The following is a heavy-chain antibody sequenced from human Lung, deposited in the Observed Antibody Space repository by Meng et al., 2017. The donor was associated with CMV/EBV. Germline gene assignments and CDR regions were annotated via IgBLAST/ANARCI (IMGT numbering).Heavy chain of an antibody. CDR3: ARVPSYCGGNCYDAGKQPLDC. J-gene: IGHJ4*02. D-gene: IGHD2-21*01. V-gene: IGHV3-74*01. CDR1: GFTFSSYW. Sequence: GGSLRLSCAASGFTFSSYWMHWVRQAPGKGLVWVSRINSDGSSTSYADSVKGRFTISRDNAKNTLYLQMNSLRAEVTAVYYCARVPSYCGGNCYDAGKQPLDCWGQEXLVTVSA. CDR2: INSDGSST.